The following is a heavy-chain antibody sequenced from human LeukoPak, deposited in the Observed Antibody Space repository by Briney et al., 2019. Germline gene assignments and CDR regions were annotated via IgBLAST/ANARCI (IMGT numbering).Heavy chain of an antibody. CDR2: INPDGSDK. CDR1: GFIFRDYW. J-gene: IGHJ4*02. CDR3: AGPPQACPFDY. V-gene: IGHV3-7*01. Sequence: GGSLRLSCAGSGFIFRDYWLTWVRQVPGKGLEWVANINPDGSDKNYVDSLKGRFTIFRDNAKNLLFLQMNSLRVEDTAVYYCAGPPQACPFDYWGQGTLVTVSS.